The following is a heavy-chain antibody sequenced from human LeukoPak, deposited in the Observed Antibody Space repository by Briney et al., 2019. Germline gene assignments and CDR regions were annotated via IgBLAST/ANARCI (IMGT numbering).Heavy chain of an antibody. J-gene: IGHJ5*02. CDR2: IYYSGST. CDR3: ARQGGYSCYDPNRWFDP. V-gene: IGHV4-39*01. D-gene: IGHD5-12*01. Sequence: NPSETLSLTCTVSGGSISSSSYYWGWISQPPGKGLEWIGSIYYSGSTYYNPSLKSRVTISVDTSKNQFSLKLSSVTAADTAVYYCARQGGYSCYDPNRWFDPWRQGTLVTVSS. CDR1: GGSISSSSYY.